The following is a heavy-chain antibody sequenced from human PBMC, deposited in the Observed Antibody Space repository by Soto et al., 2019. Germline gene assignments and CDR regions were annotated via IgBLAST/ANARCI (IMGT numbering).Heavy chain of an antibody. CDR3: AGYMVRGVIIQINDY. V-gene: IGHV3-11*01. D-gene: IGHD3-10*01. J-gene: IGHJ4*02. Sequence: PGGSLRLSCAASGFTFSDYYMSWIRQAPGKGLEWVSYISSSGSTIYYADSVKGRFTISRDNAKNSLYLQMNSLRAEDTAVYYCAGYMVRGVIIQINDYWGQGTLVTVSS. CDR2: ISSSGSTI. CDR1: GFTFSDYY.